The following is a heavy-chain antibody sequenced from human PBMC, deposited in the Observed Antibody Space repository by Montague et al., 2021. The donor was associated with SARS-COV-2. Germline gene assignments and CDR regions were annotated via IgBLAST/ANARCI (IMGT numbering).Heavy chain of an antibody. CDR2: IDWDDDK. D-gene: IGHD3-10*01. Sequence: PALVKPTQTLRLTCTFSGFSLSTSGMCVSWIRQPPGKALEWLARIDWDDDKYYSTSLKTRLTISKDTSKNQVVLTMTKMDPVDTATYYCARIQVDNPGSSNLDYWGQGTLVTVSS. CDR1: GFSLSTSGMC. CDR3: ARIQVDNPGSSNLDY. J-gene: IGHJ4*02. V-gene: IGHV2-70*11.